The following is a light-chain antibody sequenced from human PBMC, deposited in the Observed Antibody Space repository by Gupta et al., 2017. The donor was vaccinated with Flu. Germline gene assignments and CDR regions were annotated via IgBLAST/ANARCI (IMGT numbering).Light chain of an antibody. CDR2: GAS. Sequence: IVSTQSPGTLSLSPGERATLSCRASQSVSSSYLAWYQQNPGQAPRLLIYGASSRATGIPDRFSGSGSGTDFTLTISRLEPEDFAVYYCQQYGSSPRYSFGQGTKLEIK. J-gene: IGKJ2*03. V-gene: IGKV3-20*01. CDR1: QSVSSSY. CDR3: QQYGSSPRYS.